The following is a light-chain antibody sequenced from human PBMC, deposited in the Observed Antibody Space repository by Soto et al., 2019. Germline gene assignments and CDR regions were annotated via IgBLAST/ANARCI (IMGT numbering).Light chain of an antibody. CDR1: QSISSY. CDR3: QQSYSTPPT. V-gene: IGKV1-39*01. J-gene: IGKJ1*01. Sequence: DIQITHSPSSRSASLGDIVTITSRASQSISSYLNWYQQKPGKAPKLLIYAASSLQSGVPSRFSGSGSGTDFTLTISSLQPEDFATYYCQQSYSTPPTFGQGTKVDIK. CDR2: AAS.